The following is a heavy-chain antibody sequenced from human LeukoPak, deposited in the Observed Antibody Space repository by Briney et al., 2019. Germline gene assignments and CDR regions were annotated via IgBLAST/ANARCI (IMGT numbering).Heavy chain of an antibody. CDR1: GFTFSSFD. D-gene: IGHD1-26*01. J-gene: IGHJ4*02. CDR3: VKRAASCFDH. CDR2: ISASGDST. V-gene: IGHV3-23*01. Sequence: GGSLRLSCAVSGFTFSSFDMIWVRQTPGKGLEWVSVISASGDSTYYADSGKGRFTISRDNSMKTLYLHLKSLRVEDTAKYYCVKRAASCFDHWGQGTLITVSS.